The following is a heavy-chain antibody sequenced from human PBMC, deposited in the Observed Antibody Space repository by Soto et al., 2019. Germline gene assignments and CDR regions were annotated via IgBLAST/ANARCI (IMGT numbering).Heavy chain of an antibody. CDR3: AREQWVLKVAGGFDP. D-gene: IGHD1-26*01. CDR1: GFNFSDYG. CDR2: IWYDGINK. V-gene: IGHV3-33*01. J-gene: IGHJ5*02. Sequence: QVQLEETGGGAVHPGRSLRLSCTASGFNFSDYGMHWVRQAPGRGLEWVAVIWYDGINKYYSDSVKGRFTISRDTSKNTLYLQMNNLRVEDTAVYYCAREQWVLKVAGGFDPWGQGTLVTVSS.